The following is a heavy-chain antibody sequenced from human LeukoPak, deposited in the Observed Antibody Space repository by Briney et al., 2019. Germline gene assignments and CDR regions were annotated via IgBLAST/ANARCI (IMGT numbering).Heavy chain of an antibody. CDR1: GFSFSSYW. CDR3: AKMSPSSCYVCDY. J-gene: IGHJ4*02. Sequence: GGSLRLSCAASGFSFSSYWMTWVRQAPGKGLEWVANIKQDGSEKYYGDSVMGRFTTSRENAKNSLYLQMNILRAEATAVYYCAKMSPSSCYVCDYWGQGTLVTVSS. D-gene: IGHD6-13*01. CDR2: IKQDGSEK. V-gene: IGHV3-7*01.